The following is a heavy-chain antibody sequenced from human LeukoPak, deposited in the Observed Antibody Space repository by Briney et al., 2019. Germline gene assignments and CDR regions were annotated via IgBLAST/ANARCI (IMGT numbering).Heavy chain of an antibody. D-gene: IGHD2-21*02. Sequence: PSETLSLTCAVYGGSFSGYYWSWIRQPPGKGLEWIGEINHSGSTNYNPSLKSRVTISVDTSKNQFSLKLSSVTAADTAVYYCARAVVVTANDFWGQGTLVTVSS. CDR1: GGSFSGYY. CDR2: INHSGST. V-gene: IGHV4-34*01. CDR3: ARAVVVTANDF. J-gene: IGHJ4*02.